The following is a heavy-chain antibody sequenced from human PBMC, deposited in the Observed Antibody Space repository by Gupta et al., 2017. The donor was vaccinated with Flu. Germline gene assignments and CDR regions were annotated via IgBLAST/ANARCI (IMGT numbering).Heavy chain of an antibody. Sequence: GVSSNSAAWNWIRQSPSRGLEWLGRTYYRSKWYNDYAVSVKSRITINPDTSKNQFSLQLNSVTPEDTAVYYCARDLGYSSSWYLYWYFDLWGRGTLVTVSS. CDR1: GVSSNSAA. CDR2: TYYRSKWYN. V-gene: IGHV6-1*01. CDR3: ARDLGYSSSWYLYWYFDL. J-gene: IGHJ2*01. D-gene: IGHD6-13*01.